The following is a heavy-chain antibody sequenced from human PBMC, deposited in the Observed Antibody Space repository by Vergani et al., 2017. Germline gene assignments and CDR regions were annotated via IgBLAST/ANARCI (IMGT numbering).Heavy chain of an antibody. CDR3: ARVDDILTGYTFDY. V-gene: IGHV4-59*01. Sequence: QVQLQESGPGLVKPSETLSLTCTVSGGSISSYYWSWIRQPPGKGLEWIGYIYYSGSTNYNPSLKSRVTISVDTSKNQFSLKLSSVTAADTAAYYCARVDDILTGYTFDYWGQGTLVTVSS. J-gene: IGHJ4*02. CDR2: IYYSGST. D-gene: IGHD3-9*01. CDR1: GGSISSYY.